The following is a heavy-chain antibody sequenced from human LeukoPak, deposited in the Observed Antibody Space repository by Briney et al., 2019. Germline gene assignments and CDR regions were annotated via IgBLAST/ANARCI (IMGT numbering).Heavy chain of an antibody. CDR3: ASIVEEFGELLYDY. J-gene: IGHJ4*02. CDR2: IKQDGSEK. CDR1: GFTFSSYW. Sequence: GGSLRLSCAVSGFTFSSYWMSWVRQAPGRGLEWVANIKQDGSEKCYVDSVKGRFTISRDNTKNSLYLQMNSLRAEDTAVYYCASIVEEFGELLYDYWGQGTLVTVSS. D-gene: IGHD3-10*01. V-gene: IGHV3-7*01.